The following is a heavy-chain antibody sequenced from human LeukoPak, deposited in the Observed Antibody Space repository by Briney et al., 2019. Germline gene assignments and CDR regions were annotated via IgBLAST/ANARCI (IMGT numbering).Heavy chain of an antibody. D-gene: IGHD6-19*01. CDR2: IEGDGSSK. J-gene: IGHJ4*02. Sequence: GGSLRLSCAASGFTFSSYWMHWVRQAPGKGLVWVSRIEGDGSSKSYADSVKGRFTISRDNAKNTLHLQMNSLRAEDTAVHYCARDPSAVAGYFDYWGQGTLVTVSS. CDR1: GFTFSSYW. V-gene: IGHV3-74*01. CDR3: ARDPSAVAGYFDY.